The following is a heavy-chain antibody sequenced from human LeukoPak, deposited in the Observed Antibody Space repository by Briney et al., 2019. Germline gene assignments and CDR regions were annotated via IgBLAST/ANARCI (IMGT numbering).Heavy chain of an antibody. Sequence: SETLSLTCAVYGGSFSGYYWSWIRQPPGKGLEWIGEINHSGSTNYNPSLKSRVTISVDTSKNQFSLKLSSVTAADTAVYYCARQWDPGYCSSTSCYGSYYDYWGQGTLVTVSS. D-gene: IGHD2-2*01. CDR1: GGSFSGYY. V-gene: IGHV4-34*01. J-gene: IGHJ4*02. CDR2: INHSGST. CDR3: ARQWDPGYCSSTSCYGSYYDY.